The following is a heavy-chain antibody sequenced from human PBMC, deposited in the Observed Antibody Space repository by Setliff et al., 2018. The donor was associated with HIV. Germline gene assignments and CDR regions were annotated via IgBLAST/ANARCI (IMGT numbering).Heavy chain of an antibody. CDR2: IYYSGST. D-gene: IGHD3-10*01. CDR1: GGSISSGGYY. Sequence: SETLSLTCTVSGGSISSGGYYWSWIRQHPGKGLEWIGYIYYSGSTYYNPSLKSRVTISVDTSKNQFSLKLSSVTAADTAVYYCARGYYDDSYYRPGIYYYYDRDVWGKGTTVTV. CDR3: ARGYYDDSYYRPGIYYYYDRDV. J-gene: IGHJ6*03. V-gene: IGHV4-31*03.